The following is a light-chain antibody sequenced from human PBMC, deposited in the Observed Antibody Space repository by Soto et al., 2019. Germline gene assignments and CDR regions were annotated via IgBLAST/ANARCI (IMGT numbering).Light chain of an antibody. V-gene: IGKV3-20*01. Sequence: EIVLTQSPGTLSLSPGEGATLSCRASQSVSSSYLAWYQQKPGQAPRLLIYGASSRATGIPDRFSGSGSGTDFTLTISRLEPEDFAVYYCQQYGSSPRHTFGQGTKLEIK. CDR3: QQYGSSPRHT. CDR1: QSVSSSY. J-gene: IGKJ2*01. CDR2: GAS.